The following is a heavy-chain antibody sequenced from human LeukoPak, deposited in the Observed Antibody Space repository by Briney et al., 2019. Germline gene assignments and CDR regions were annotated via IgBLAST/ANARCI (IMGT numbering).Heavy chain of an antibody. V-gene: IGHV3-64*04. Sequence: GGSLRLSCSASGFTFRSYAMHWVRQAPGKGLEYVSAITSNGGSTYYADSVKGRFTISRDNSKNTLYLQMNSLRVEDTAVYYCASASCSGSSCYSGYFDYWGQGTLVTVSS. CDR1: GFTFRSYA. J-gene: IGHJ4*02. CDR2: ITSNGGST. CDR3: ASASCSGSSCYSGYFDY. D-gene: IGHD2-15*01.